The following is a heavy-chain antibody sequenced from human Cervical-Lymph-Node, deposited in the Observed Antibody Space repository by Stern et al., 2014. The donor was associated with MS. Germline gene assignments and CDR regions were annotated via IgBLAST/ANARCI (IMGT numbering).Heavy chain of an antibody. V-gene: IGHV3-30*03. CDR3: ARDYEDTSMLFDH. CDR2: ISYDRNHK. J-gene: IGHJ4*02. D-gene: IGHD2-8*01. CDR1: GFTFSSYG. Sequence: QVQLVESGGAVVQPGRSLRLSCAASGFTFSSYGMHWVRQAPGKGLEWVSVISYDRNHKYYSASVKGRFTISRDNSKNTLHLQMNSVTPDDTAIYYCARDYEDTSMLFDHWGQGTLVTVSS.